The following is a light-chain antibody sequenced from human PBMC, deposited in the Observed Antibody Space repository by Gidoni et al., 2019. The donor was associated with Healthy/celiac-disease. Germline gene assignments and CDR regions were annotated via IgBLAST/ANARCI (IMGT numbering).Light chain of an antibody. Sequence: DIQMTQSPSSLSASVGDRVTITCRASQSISSYLNWYQQKPGKAPKLLIYAASSLQSGVPSRFSGSGSGTDFTLTISSLQPEDFATYYCQRSYSTLYTFGQGTKLEIK. J-gene: IGKJ2*01. CDR1: QSISSY. CDR3: QRSYSTLYT. CDR2: AAS. V-gene: IGKV1-39*01.